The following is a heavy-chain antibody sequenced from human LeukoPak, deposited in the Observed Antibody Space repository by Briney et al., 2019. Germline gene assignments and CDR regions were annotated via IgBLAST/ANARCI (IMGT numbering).Heavy chain of an antibody. CDR3: APTAEAYTSWWKV. D-gene: IGHD3-16*01. CDR1: GYKFTDDY. J-gene: IGHJ4*02. Sequence: ASVKVSCKASGYKFTDDYIHWVRQAPGQGLEFMGWINPDSGFTNYAQKFKGRVTMTRDTSISTAYLEVRSLTSDDTAVYYCAPTAEAYTSWWKVWGQGTLVTVSS. CDR2: INPDSGFT. V-gene: IGHV1-2*02.